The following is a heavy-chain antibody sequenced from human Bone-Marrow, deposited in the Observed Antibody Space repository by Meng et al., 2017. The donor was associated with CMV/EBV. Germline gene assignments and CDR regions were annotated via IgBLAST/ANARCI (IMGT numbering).Heavy chain of an antibody. V-gene: IGHV3-48*04. CDR1: GFTFSSYS. Sequence: GESLKISCAASGFTFSSYSMNWVRQAPGKGLEWVSYISSSISTIYYADSVKGRFTISRDNAKNSLYLQMNSLRAEDTAVYYCVGEDIVVVPAAIRHYYYYGMDFWGQGTTVTVSS. CDR2: ISSSISTI. CDR3: VGEDIVVVPAAIRHYYYYGMDF. D-gene: IGHD2-2*01. J-gene: IGHJ6*02.